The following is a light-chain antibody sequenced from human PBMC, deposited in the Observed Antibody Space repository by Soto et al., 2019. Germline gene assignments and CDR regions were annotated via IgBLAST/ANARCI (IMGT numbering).Light chain of an antibody. J-gene: IGKJ1*01. V-gene: IGKV1-39*01. CDR1: LYISSY. Sequence: DIQLTQSPSSLSASVGDRVTITCRASLYISSYVNWYQQKPGKAPKLLIHGASNLQVGVPSRFSGSGSGTEFSLTISSLQPEDCAIYYCQQSYRTPTWTFGQGTKVEMK. CDR3: QQSYRTPTWT. CDR2: GAS.